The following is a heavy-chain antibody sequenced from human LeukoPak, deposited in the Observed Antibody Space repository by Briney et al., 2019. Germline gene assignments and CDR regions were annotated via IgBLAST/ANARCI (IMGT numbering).Heavy chain of an antibody. J-gene: IGHJ4*02. CDR3: AHIKLYSSGLLGYFDY. Sequence: SGPTLVKPTQTLTLTCTFSGFSLSTSGVGVGWIRQPPGKALEWLALIYWNDDKRYSPSLKSWLTITKDTSKNQVVLTMTNMDPVDTATYYCAHIKLYSSGLLGYFDYWGQGTLVTVSS. CDR2: IYWNDDK. V-gene: IGHV2-5*01. D-gene: IGHD6-19*01. CDR1: GFSLSTSGVG.